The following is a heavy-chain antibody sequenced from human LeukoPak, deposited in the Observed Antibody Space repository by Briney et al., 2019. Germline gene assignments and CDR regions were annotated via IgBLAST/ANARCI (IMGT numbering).Heavy chain of an antibody. J-gene: IGHJ5*02. V-gene: IGHV4-39*01. D-gene: IGHD3-10*01. CDR1: GGSIISSSYY. CDR3: AKTIRVRGDAYNWFDP. Sequence: SETLSLTCTVSGGSIISSSYYWGWIREPPGKGLEWIGNIYYGGSTYYNPSLKSRATMSVDTSMNQFSLKLSSVTAADTAVYYCAKTIRVRGDAYNWFDPWGQGTLVTVSS. CDR2: IYYGGST.